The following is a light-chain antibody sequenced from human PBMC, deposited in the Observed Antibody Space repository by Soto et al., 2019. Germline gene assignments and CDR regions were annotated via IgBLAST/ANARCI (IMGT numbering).Light chain of an antibody. Sequence: QSVLTQPRSVSGSPGQSVTISCTGTSSDVGGYNYVSWYQQHPGQAPKLMIYDVSKRPSGVPDRFSGSKSCNTASLTISGLQAEDEADYYGCSYAGSYTVVFGGGTKLTVL. CDR2: DVS. J-gene: IGLJ2*01. CDR1: SSDVGGYNY. V-gene: IGLV2-11*01. CDR3: CSYAGSYTVV.